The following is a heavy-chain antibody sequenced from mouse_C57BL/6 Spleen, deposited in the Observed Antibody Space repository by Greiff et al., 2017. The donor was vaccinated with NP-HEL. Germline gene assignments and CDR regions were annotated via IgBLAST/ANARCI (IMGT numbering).Heavy chain of an antibody. CDR1: GFTFSDYG. D-gene: IGHD2-2*01. V-gene: IGHV5-17*01. J-gene: IGHJ4*01. CDR3: ARRWAMVTSYYAMDY. Sequence: DVMLVESGGGLVKPGGSLKLSCAASGFTFSDYGMHWVRQAPEKGLEWVAYISSGSSTIYYAATVKGRFTISRDNAKNTLFLQMTSLRSEDTAMYYCARRWAMVTSYYAMDYWGQGTSVTVSS. CDR2: ISSGSSTI.